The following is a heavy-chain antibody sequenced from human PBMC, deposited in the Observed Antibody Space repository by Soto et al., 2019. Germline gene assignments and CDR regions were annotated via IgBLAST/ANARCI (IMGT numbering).Heavy chain of an antibody. CDR1: GFSFVNYA. Sequence: EVQLLESGGGLVQPGGSLRLSCAASGFSFVNYAMNWVRQAPGKGLEWVSGLSGSGTSTYYADSVKGRFTISRDNSRDTLFLQMNRPAADHTAAYYCAKATTAGGWFNPIDSWRQGALVTVSS. D-gene: IGHD6-19*01. V-gene: IGHV3-23*01. CDR3: AKATTAGGWFNPIDS. CDR2: LSGSGTST. J-gene: IGHJ4*02.